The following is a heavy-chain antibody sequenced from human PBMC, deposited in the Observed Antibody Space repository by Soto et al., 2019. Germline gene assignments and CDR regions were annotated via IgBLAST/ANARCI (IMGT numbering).Heavy chain of an antibody. D-gene: IGHD6-6*01. CDR1: GYTFTSYD. J-gene: IGHJ5*02. V-gene: IGHV1-8*01. CDR2: MNPNSGNT. CDR3: ARYSGSSGWFDP. Sequence: ASVKVSCKASGYTFTSYDINWVRQATGQGLEWMGWMNPNSGNTGYAQKFQGRVTMTRNTSISTAYMELSSLRSEDTAVYYCARYSGSSGWFDPWGQGTLVTVSS.